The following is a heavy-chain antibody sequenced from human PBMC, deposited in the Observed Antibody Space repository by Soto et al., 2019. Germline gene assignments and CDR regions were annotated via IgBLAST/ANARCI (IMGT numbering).Heavy chain of an antibody. J-gene: IGHJ6*02. D-gene: IGHD3-3*01. CDR2: ISAYNGNT. CDR1: GYTFTSYG. V-gene: IGHV1-18*04. Sequence: QVQLVQSGAEVKKPGASVKVSCKASGYTFTSYGISWVRQAPGQGLEWMGWISAYNGNTNYAQKLQGRVTMTTDTSTNTAYMELRSLRSDDTAVYYCAREKQITIFGVVIHYYYYYGMDVWGQGTTVTVSS. CDR3: AREKQITIFGVVIHYYYYYGMDV.